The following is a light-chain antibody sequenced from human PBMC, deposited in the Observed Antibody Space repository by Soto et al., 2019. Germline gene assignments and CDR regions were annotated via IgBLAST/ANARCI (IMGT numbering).Light chain of an antibody. CDR2: EDN. CDR1: SSDVGGYKF. V-gene: IGLV2-14*01. CDR3: SSYTTSSTRV. J-gene: IGLJ3*02. Sequence: QSALTQPASVSGSPGQSITISCTGTSSDVGGYKFVSWYQQHPGKAPKLMIYEDNNRPSGVSNRFSGSKSGTTASLTISGLHADDEADYYCSSYTTSSTRVFGGGTKLTVL.